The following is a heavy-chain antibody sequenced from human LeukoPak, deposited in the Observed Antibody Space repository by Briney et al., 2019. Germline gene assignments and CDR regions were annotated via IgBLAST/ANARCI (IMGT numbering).Heavy chain of an antibody. CDR3: ARSTFYYDSSGYSSGHFDY. J-gene: IGHJ4*02. CDR2: LSSSSSYI. CDR1: GFTFSSYA. D-gene: IGHD3-22*01. Sequence: GGSLRLSCAASGFTFSSYAMSWVRQAPGKGLEWVSSLSSSSSYIYYADSVKGRFTISRDNAKKSLYLQMNSLRAEDTAVYYCARSTFYYDSSGYSSGHFDYWGQGTLVTVSS. V-gene: IGHV3-21*01.